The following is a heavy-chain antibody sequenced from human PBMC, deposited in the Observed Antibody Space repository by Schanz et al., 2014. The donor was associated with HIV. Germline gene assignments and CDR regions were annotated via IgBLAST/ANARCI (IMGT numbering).Heavy chain of an antibody. CDR1: GYTFTSQY. J-gene: IGHJ4*02. D-gene: IGHD2-15*01. CDR2: INPNSGGT. CDR3: ARGRSGYCSGGSCPYGRYYFDY. V-gene: IGHV1-2*02. Sequence: QVQLVQSGAEVKKPGASVKVSCKASGYTFTSQYMHWVRQAPGQGLEWMGWINPNSGGTNYAQKFQGRVTMTRDTSISTAYMELSRLRSDDTAVYYCARGRSGYCSGGSCPYGRYYFDYWGQGTLVTVSS.